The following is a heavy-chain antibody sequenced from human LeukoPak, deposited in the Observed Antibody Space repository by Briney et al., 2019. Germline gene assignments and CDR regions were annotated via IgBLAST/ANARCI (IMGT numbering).Heavy chain of an antibody. CDR2: IKSKTDGGTT. Sequence: GGSLRLSCAASGFTFSIYSMNWVRQAPGKGLEWVGRIKSKTDGGTTDYAAPVKGRFTISRDDSKNTLYLQMNSLKTEDTAVYYCTTEPYYYDSSVTSKPPDYWGQGTLVTVSS. CDR3: TTEPYYYDSSVTSKPPDY. J-gene: IGHJ4*02. D-gene: IGHD3-22*01. V-gene: IGHV3-15*01. CDR1: GFTFSIYS.